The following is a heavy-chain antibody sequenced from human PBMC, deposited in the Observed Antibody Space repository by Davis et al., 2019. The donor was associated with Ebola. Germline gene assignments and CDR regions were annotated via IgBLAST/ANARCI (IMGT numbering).Heavy chain of an antibody. CDR3: ARERRSDVYGGYSDY. Sequence: GESLKISCAASGFTFSSYSMNWVRQAPGKGLEWVSSISSSSSYIYYADSVKGRFTISRDNAKNSLYLQMNSLRVEDTAVYYCARERRSDVYGGYSDYWGQGTLVTVSS. V-gene: IGHV3-21*01. J-gene: IGHJ4*02. CDR1: GFTFSSYS. CDR2: ISSSSSYI. D-gene: IGHD2-8*01.